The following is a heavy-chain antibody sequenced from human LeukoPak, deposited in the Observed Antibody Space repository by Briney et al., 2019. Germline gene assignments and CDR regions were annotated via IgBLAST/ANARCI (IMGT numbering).Heavy chain of an antibody. D-gene: IGHD1-26*01. CDR2: ISSSSSYI. V-gene: IGHV3-21*01. CDR1: GFTFSSYS. J-gene: IGHJ6*03. CDR3: ARAIVGAPRGARYMDV. Sequence: GGSLRLSCAASGFTFSSYSMNWVRQAPGKGLEWVSSISSSSSYIYYADSVKGRFTISRDNAKNSLYLQMNSLRAEDTAVYYCARAIVGAPRGARYMDVWGKGTTVTVSS.